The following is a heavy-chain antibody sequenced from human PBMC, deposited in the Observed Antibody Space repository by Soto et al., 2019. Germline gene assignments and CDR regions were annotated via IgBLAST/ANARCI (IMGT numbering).Heavy chain of an antibody. V-gene: IGHV1-8*01. J-gene: IGHJ4*02. CDR2: MNPNSGNT. CDR1: GGTFSSYD. Sequence: QVQLVQSGAEVKKPGSSVKVSCKASGGTFSSYDINWVRQATGQGLEWMGWMNPNSGNTGYAQKFQGRVTMTRNTSISTAYMELSSLRSEDTAVYYCARGASAPDCSSTSCYTGGEGDYWGQGTLVTVSS. D-gene: IGHD2-2*02. CDR3: ARGASAPDCSSTSCYTGGEGDY.